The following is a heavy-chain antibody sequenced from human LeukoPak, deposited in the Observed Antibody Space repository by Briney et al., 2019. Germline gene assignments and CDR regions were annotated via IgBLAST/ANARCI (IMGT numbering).Heavy chain of an antibody. D-gene: IGHD6-19*01. CDR1: GFTFSSYS. V-gene: IGHV3-21*01. J-gene: IGHJ3*01. CDR2: ISSSSTYI. Sequence: PGGSLRLSCAASGFTFSSYSMNWVRQAPGKGLEWVSSISSSSTYIYYADSVKGRFTISRDNAKNSLYLQMNSLRAEDTAIYYCARASYSSGCPTKTWGLGTMVTVSS. CDR3: ARASYSSGCPTKT.